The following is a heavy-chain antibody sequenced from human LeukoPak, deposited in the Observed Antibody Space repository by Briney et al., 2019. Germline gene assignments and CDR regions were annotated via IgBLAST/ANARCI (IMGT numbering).Heavy chain of an antibody. Sequence: MPSETLSLTCTVSGGSVSSGSYYWSWIRQPPGKGLEWIGYIYYSGSTKYNPSLKSRVTISADTSKNQYSLKLTSVTAADTAVYYCAREAGSSGSFDYWGQGTLVTVSS. CDR1: GGSVSSGSYY. D-gene: IGHD6-19*01. J-gene: IGHJ4*02. V-gene: IGHV4-61*01. CDR2: IYYSGST. CDR3: AREAGSSGSFDY.